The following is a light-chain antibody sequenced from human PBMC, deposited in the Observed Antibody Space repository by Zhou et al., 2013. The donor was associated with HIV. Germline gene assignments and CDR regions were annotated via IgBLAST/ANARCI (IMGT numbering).Light chain of an antibody. CDR2: AAS. V-gene: IGKV1-39*01. J-gene: IGKJ1*01. CDR3: QQSYSTLVWT. Sequence: DIQMTQSPSSLTASVGDRVTITCRASQSISTHLHWYRLKPGKAPELLIYAASSLQSGVPSRFSGSGSGTDFTLTISSLQPEDFATYYCQQSYSTLVWTFGQGTKGGNQT. CDR1: QSISTH.